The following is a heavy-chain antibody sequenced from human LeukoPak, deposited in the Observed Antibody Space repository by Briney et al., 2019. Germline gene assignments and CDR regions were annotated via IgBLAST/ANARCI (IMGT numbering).Heavy chain of an antibody. D-gene: IGHD6-19*01. J-gene: IGHJ4*02. V-gene: IGHV4-39*01. Sequence: TSETLSLTCTVSGVSTTNGIYYWAWIRQSPGKGLEWIGSVHNVGSTYYNWSLRSRATMSIDTSKNQFSLRLNSVTAADTDVYYCARHAEYNSGWHFYLDHWGQGILVTVSS. CDR3: ARHAEYNSGWHFYLDH. CDR1: GVSTTNGIYY. CDR2: VHNVGST.